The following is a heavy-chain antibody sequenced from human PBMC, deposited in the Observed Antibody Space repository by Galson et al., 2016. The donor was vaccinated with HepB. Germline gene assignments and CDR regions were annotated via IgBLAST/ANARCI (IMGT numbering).Heavy chain of an antibody. CDR3: AKWSRGFDLWNGYVEY. V-gene: IGHV3-23*01. J-gene: IGHJ4*01. D-gene: IGHD3-3*01. Sequence: SLRLSCAASGFTFSAYAMSWVRQAPGKGLEWVSTITSGGGSTYSAGSVNDRFTISRDNSNDTLYLEMNSLRVEDTAVYFCAKWSRGFDLWNGYVEYWGQGILVTVAS. CDR2: ITSGGGST. CDR1: GFTFSAYA.